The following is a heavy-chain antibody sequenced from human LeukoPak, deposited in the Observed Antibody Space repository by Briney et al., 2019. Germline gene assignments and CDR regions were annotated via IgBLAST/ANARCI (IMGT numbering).Heavy chain of an antibody. V-gene: IGHV3-30-3*01. CDR2: ISYDGSNK. Sequence: GGSLRLSCAASGFTFSSYAMHWVRQAPGKGLEWVAVISYDGSNKYYADSVKGRFTISRDNSKNTLYLQMNSLRAEDTAVYYCARDLKVCSGGSCYRNWFDPWGQGTLVTVSP. J-gene: IGHJ5*02. CDR1: GFTFSSYA. D-gene: IGHD2-15*01. CDR3: ARDLKVCSGGSCYRNWFDP.